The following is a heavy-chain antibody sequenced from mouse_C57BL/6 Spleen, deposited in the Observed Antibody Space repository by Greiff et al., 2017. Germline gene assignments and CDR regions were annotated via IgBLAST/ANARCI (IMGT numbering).Heavy chain of an antibody. CDR3: ARKEWYFDV. V-gene: IGHV1-72*01. CDR1: GYTFTSYW. J-gene: IGHJ1*03. Sequence: QVQLQQPGAELVKPGASVKLSCKASGYTFTSYWMHWVKQRPGRGLEWIGRIDPNRGGTKYNEKFKGKATLTVDKPSSTAYMPLSSLTSEYSAVYYCARKEWYFDVWGTGTTVTVSS. CDR2: IDPNRGGT.